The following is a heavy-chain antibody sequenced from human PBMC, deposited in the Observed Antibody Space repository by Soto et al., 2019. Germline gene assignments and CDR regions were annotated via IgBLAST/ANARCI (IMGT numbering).Heavy chain of an antibody. V-gene: IGHV6-1*01. J-gene: IGHJ4*02. CDR3: ARGLPNWPEGDYDYFDY. D-gene: IGHD4-17*01. CDR1: GDSVSSNSAT. Sequence: SQTLSLTCAISGDSVSSNSATWNWIRQSPSRGLEWLGRTYYRSNWHNEYAVSVKSRMTINPDTSKNQFSLQLNSVTPEDTAVNYCARGLPNWPEGDYDYFDYWGQGTLVTVSS. CDR2: TYYRSNWHN.